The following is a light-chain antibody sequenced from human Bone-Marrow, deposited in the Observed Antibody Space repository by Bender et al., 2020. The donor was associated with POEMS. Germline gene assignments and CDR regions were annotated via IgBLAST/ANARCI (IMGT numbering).Light chain of an antibody. CDR1: RLGDDY. V-gene: IGLV3-1*01. J-gene: IGLJ2*01. CDR3: QAWDSTTVV. Sequence: SFELTQPPSVSVSPGQTVSLTCSGDRLGDDYVCWYQQKPGQSPVLVIYKDNKRPSGIPERFSGSNSGNTATLTIRATQAIDEADYYCQAWDSTTVVFGGGTKLTVL. CDR2: KDN.